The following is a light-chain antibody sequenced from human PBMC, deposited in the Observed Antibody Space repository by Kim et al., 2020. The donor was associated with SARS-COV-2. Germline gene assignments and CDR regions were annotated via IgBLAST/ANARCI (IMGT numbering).Light chain of an antibody. CDR1: SSDVGGYNY. J-gene: IGLJ2*01. CDR3: SSYTSSSTRL. CDR2: DVN. Sequence: GQSITISCTGTSSDVGGYNYVSWFQQHPGEAPKVIIYDVNQRPSGVSDRFSASKSGNTASLTISGLQAEDEADYYCSSYTSSSTRLFGGGTQLTVL. V-gene: IGLV2-14*04.